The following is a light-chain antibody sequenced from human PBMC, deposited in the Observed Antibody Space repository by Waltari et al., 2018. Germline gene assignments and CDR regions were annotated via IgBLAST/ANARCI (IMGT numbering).Light chain of an antibody. V-gene: IGLV1-40*01. Sequence: QSVLTQPPSVSAAPGRRVTISCTGDISNIGAGYDVHWYQQLPETSPKLLIYGNNNRPSGVPYRFSASRSGTSASLAITGLQAEDEADYYCQSFDGRRTLFGGGTKLTVL. CDR3: QSFDGRRTL. CDR1: ISNIGAGYD. J-gene: IGLJ2*01. CDR2: GNN.